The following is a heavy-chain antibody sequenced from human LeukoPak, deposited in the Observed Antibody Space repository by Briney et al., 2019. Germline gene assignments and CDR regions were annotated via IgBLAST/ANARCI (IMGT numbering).Heavy chain of an antibody. D-gene: IGHD6-13*01. CDR3: ASLVSSSWYFDY. V-gene: IGHV4-38-2*02. J-gene: IGHJ4*02. CDR1: GYSISSGYY. Sequence: PSETLSLTCTVSGYSISSGYYWGWIRQPPGKGLEWIGSIYHSGSTYYNPSLKSRVTISVDTSKNQFSLKLSSVTAADTAVYYCASLVSSSWYFDYWGQGTLVTVSS. CDR2: IYHSGST.